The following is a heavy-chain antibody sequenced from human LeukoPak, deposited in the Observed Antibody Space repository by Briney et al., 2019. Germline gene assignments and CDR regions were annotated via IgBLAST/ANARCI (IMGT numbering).Heavy chain of an antibody. V-gene: IGHV3-30-3*01. CDR2: ISYDGSNK. J-gene: IGHJ4*02. CDR3: ARDPRIVGALDY. CDR1: GFTFSSYA. Sequence: GRSLRLSCAASGFTFSSYAMHWVRQAPGKGLEWVAVISYDGSNKYYADSVKGRFTISRDNSKNTLYLQMNSLRAEDTAVYYCARDPRIVGALDYWGQGTLVTVSS. D-gene: IGHD1-26*01.